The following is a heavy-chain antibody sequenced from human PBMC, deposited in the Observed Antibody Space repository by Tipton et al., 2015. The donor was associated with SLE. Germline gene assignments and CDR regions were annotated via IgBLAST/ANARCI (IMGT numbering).Heavy chain of an antibody. D-gene: IGHD2-15*01. CDR1: GYTFTNYG. Sequence: QVQLVQSGAEVKKPGASVKVSCKGSGYTFTNYGINWVRQAPGQGLEWMGWISAFSGDTNYAQKFQDRFTMTTDSSTSTAYMELWSLTSDDTAVYYCARDDSPRVPSDYWGQGALVTVSS. CDR3: ARDDSPRVPSDY. V-gene: IGHV1-18*01. CDR2: ISAFSGDT. J-gene: IGHJ4*02.